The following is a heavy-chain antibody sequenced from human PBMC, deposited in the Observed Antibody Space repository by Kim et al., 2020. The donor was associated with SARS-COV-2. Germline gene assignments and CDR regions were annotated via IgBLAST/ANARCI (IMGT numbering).Heavy chain of an antibody. CDR3: ARGRFYSSSSQGEFDY. V-gene: IGHV4-39*07. J-gene: IGHJ4*02. CDR1: GGSISSSSYY. Sequence: SETLSLTCTVSGGSISSSSYYWGWIRQPPGKGLEWIGSIYYSGSTYYNPSLKSRVTISVDTSKNQFSLKLSSVTAADTAVYYCARGRFYSSSSQGEFDYWRQGTLVTVSS. CDR2: IYYSGST. D-gene: IGHD6-13*01.